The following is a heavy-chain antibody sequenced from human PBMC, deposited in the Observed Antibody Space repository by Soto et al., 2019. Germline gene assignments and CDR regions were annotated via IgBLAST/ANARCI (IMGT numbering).Heavy chain of an antibody. J-gene: IGHJ4*02. CDR3: TRRIAGAGTYYLDY. Sequence: LLVESGGGFVQPGGSLRLSCVASGFTFSHAWMDWVRQAPGQGLGWVGRITSISGGEPTNYAASVAGRFTISRDDSKNTLFLHVNSLKTEDTGVYYCTRRIAGAGTYYLDYWGKGTLVTVSS. V-gene: IGHV3-15*07. D-gene: IGHD6-19*01. CDR1: GFTFSHAW. CDR2: ITSISGGEPT.